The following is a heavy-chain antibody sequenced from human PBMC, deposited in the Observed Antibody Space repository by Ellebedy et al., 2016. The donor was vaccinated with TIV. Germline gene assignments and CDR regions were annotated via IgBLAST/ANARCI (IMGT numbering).Heavy chain of an antibody. Sequence: GGSLRLSCAASGFTFSSYAMSWVRQAPGKGLEWVSGISGSGSGGSTFYADSVKGRFTIPRDNSKNTLYLQMNSLRAEDTAVYYCARDPYGSGTLDYWGQGTLVTVSS. D-gene: IGHD3-10*01. CDR2: ISGSGSGGST. CDR1: GFTFSSYA. J-gene: IGHJ4*02. CDR3: ARDPYGSGTLDY. V-gene: IGHV3-23*01.